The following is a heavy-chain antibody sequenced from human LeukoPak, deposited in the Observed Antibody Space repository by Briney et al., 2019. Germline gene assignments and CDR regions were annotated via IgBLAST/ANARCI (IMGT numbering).Heavy chain of an antibody. Sequence: GGFLRLSCAASGFTFSSYEMNWVRQAPGKGLEWVSSISSSSSYIYYADSVKGRFTISRDNAKNSLYLQMNSLRAEDTAVYYCARGRSIAAAGLDYWGQGTLATVSS. CDR3: ARGRSIAAAGLDY. V-gene: IGHV3-21*01. CDR1: GFTFSSYE. J-gene: IGHJ4*02. D-gene: IGHD6-13*01. CDR2: ISSSSSYI.